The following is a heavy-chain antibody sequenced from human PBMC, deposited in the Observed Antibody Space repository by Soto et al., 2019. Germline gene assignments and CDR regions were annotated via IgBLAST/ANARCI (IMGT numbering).Heavy chain of an antibody. J-gene: IGHJ4*02. V-gene: IGHV4-59*08. CDR3: ARQSRGYRGDDPFGY. D-gene: IGHD5-12*01. CDR2: IYYSGST. CDR1: GGSISSYY. Sequence: QVQLQESGPGLVKPSETLSLTCTVSGGSISSYYWSWIRHPPGKGLEWIGYIYYSGSTNYTPSLKSRVTIAVDTSKNQFSLKLSPVTAAVSAVYYCARQSRGYRGDDPFGYWGQGTLVTVSS.